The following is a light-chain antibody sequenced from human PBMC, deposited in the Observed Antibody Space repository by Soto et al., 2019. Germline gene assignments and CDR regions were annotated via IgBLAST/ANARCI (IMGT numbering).Light chain of an antibody. CDR2: DVT. V-gene: IGLV2-8*01. J-gene: IGLJ1*01. CDR3: SSFAGGNIYV. CDR1: SSDVGGYNY. Sequence: QSALTQPPSASGSPGQSVTISCTGTSSDVGGYNYVSWHQQHPGKAPKLIIYDVTKRPSGVPDRFSGSKSGYTASLTVSGLQAEDEADYHCSSFAGGNIYVFGTGTKVTVL.